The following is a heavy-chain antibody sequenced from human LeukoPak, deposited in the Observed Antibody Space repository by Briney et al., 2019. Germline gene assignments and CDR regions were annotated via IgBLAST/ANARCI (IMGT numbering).Heavy chain of an antibody. CDR1: GGSISSYY. D-gene: IGHD5-18*01. V-gene: IGHV4-4*07. CDR3: ARDWLWLNYYYYMDV. Sequence: SETLSLTCTVSGGSISSYYWSWIRQPAGKGLEWIGRIYTSGSTNYNPSLKSRVTMSVDTSKNQFSLKLSSVTAADTAVYYCARDWLWLNYYYYMDVWGKGTTVTVSS. CDR2: IYTSGST. J-gene: IGHJ6*03.